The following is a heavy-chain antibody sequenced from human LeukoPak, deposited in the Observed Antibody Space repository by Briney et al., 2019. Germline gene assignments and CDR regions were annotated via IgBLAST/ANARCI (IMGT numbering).Heavy chain of an antibody. D-gene: IGHD5-12*01. CDR3: ASDSSGNENGYSLPKGMDV. Sequence: GGSLRLSCLASGFALSNYYINWVRQAPAKGLEWGSVTYRGGKTCYADSVKGRFTVSRYSSKNTLYLQMNSLTVDDAAIYYCASDSSGNENGYSLPKGMDVWGQGTTVTVSS. CDR2: TYRGGKT. J-gene: IGHJ6*02. CDR1: GFALSNYY. V-gene: IGHV3-66*01.